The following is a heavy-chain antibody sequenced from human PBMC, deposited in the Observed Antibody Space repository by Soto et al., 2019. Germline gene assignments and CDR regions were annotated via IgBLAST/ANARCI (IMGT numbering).Heavy chain of an antibody. CDR2: ISYDGSNK. V-gene: IGHV3-30-3*01. D-gene: IGHD2-8*02. CDR3: ARARQPWSISNTFDL. J-gene: IGHJ2*01. Sequence: QVQLVESGGGVVQPGRCLRLSCAASGFTFSSYAMHWVRQGPGKGLEWVAVISYDGSNKYYADSVKGRFTISRDNSKNTLYLQMNSLRAEYTAVYYCARARQPWSISNTFDLWGRGTLVTVAS. CDR1: GFTFSSYA.